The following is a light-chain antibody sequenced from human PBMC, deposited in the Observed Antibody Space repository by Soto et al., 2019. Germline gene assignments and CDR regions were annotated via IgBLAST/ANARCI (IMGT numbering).Light chain of an antibody. V-gene: IGKV4-1*01. CDR3: QQYDSTPIT. CDR2: WAS. Sequence: DIVMTQSPDSLAVSLGERATINCKSSQSVLHSSNNKNYLTWYQQKPGQPPKLLIYWASTRESGVPDRFSGSGSGTDLTLTISSLQAEDVAVYYCQQYDSTPITFGPGTKVDIK. J-gene: IGKJ3*01. CDR1: QSVLHSSNNKNY.